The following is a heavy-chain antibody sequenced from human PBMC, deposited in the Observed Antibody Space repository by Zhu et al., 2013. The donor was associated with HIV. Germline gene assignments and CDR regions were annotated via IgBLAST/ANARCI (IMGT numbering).Heavy chain of an antibody. J-gene: IGHJ4*02. V-gene: IGHV1-18*01. D-gene: IGHD1-26*01. CDR1: GYSFTNYA. CDR3: ARRYSGTAHFDY. CDR2: ISGYNGNT. Sequence: QLVRSGGEVKKPGASVKVSCKASGYSFTNYAISWVRQAPGQGPEWMGWISGYNGNTNYAQKLQGRVTMTRDTSTSTAYMDLRSLRSDDTAVYYCARRYSGTAHFDYWGQGTLVTVSS.